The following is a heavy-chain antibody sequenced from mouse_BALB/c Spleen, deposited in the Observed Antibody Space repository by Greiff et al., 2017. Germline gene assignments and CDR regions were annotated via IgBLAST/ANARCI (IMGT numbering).Heavy chain of an antibody. CDR1: GFNIKDTY. Sequence: VQLKQSGAELVKPGASVKLSCTASGFNIKDTYMHWVKQRPEQGLEWIGRIDPANGNTKYDPKFQGKATITADTSSNTAYLQLSSLTSEDSAVYYCARSDGYSSYCWFDVWGAGTTVTVSS. J-gene: IGHJ1*01. V-gene: IGHV14-3*02. CDR2: IDPANGNT. D-gene: IGHD2-3*01. CDR3: ARSDGYSSYCWFDV.